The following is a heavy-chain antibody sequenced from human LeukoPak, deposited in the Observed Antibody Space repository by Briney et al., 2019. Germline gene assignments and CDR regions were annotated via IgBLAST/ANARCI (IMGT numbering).Heavy chain of an antibody. J-gene: IGHJ3*02. D-gene: IGHD6-13*01. CDR3: ATPNPRYSSSWYGAFDI. CDR1: GYTFTSYA. V-gene: IGHV1-3*01. CDR2: INAGNGNT. Sequence: ASVKVSCKASGYTFTSYAMHWVRQAPGQRLEWMGWINAGNGNTKYSQKFQGRVTITRDTSASTAYMELSSLRSEDTAVYYCATPNPRYSSSWYGAFDIWGQGTMVTVSS.